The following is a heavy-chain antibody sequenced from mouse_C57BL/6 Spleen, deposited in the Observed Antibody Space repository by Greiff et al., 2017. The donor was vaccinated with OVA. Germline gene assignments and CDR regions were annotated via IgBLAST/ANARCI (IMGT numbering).Heavy chain of an antibody. Sequence: QVQLQQPGAELVKPGASVKMSCKASGYTFTSYWITWVKQRPGQGLEWIGDIYPGSGSTNYNEKFKSKATLTVDTSSSPAYMQLSSLTSEDSAVYYCARNDYDDLYSFDYWGQGTTLTVSS. CDR2: IYPGSGST. CDR3: ARNDYDDLYSFDY. V-gene: IGHV1-55*01. D-gene: IGHD2-4*01. CDR1: GYTFTSYW. J-gene: IGHJ2*01.